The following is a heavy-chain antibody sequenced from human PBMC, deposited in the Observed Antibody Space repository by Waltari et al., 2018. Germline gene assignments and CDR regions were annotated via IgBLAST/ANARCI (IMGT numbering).Heavy chain of an antibody. J-gene: IGHJ6*02. D-gene: IGHD2-21*02. V-gene: IGHV1-69*01. CDR1: GGTFSSYA. CDR2: LIHIFGTA. CDR3: ARDLRVVVTATSYYYGMDV. Sequence: QVQLVQSGAEVKKPGSSVKVSCKASGGTFSSYAISWVRQAPGQGLEWMGGLIHIFGTANYAQKFQGRVTITADESTSTAYMELSSLRSEDTAVYYCARDLRVVVTATSYYYGMDVWGQGTTVTVSS.